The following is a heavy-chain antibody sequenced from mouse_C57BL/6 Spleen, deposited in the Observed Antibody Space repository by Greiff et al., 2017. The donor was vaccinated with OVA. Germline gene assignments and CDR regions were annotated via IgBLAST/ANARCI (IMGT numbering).Heavy chain of an antibody. CDR2: IDPETGGT. V-gene: IGHV1-15*01. J-gene: IGHJ3*01. CDR1: GYTFTDYE. D-gene: IGHD2-5*01. CDR3: TRSYYSNYGWFAY. Sequence: QVHVKQSGAELVRPGASVTLSCKASGYTFTDYEMHWVKQTPVHGLEWIGAIDPETGGTAYNQKFKGKAILTADKSSSTAYMELRSLTSEDSAVYYCTRSYYSNYGWFAYWGQGTLVTVSA.